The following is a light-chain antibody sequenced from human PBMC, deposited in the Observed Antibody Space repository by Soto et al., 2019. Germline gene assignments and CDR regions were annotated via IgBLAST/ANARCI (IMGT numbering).Light chain of an antibody. J-gene: IGLJ1*01. CDR3: CSYAGSGYV. Sequence: QSYLTQARSVSGSPGQSFTISCTGASVDVGGYNYVSWYQQHPGKAPKLMIYDVSKRPSGVPDRFSGSKSGNTASLTISGLQAEDEADYYCCSYAGSGYVFGTGTKVTVL. CDR2: DVS. V-gene: IGLV2-11*01. CDR1: SVDVGGYNY.